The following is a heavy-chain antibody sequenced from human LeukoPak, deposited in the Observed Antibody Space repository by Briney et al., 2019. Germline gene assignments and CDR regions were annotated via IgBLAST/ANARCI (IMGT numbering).Heavy chain of an antibody. J-gene: IGHJ4*02. V-gene: IGHV3-23*01. CDR3: ATDRAWGGFDY. Sequence: GGSLRLSCAASGFTFTHYAMSWVRQAPGKGLEWVSGISPSGDSTYYADSVRGRFTISRDNAKNTLYLQMNSLRVEDTAVYYCATDRAWGGFDYWGLGALVTVSS. CDR1: GFTFTHYA. D-gene: IGHD3-16*01. CDR2: ISPSGDST.